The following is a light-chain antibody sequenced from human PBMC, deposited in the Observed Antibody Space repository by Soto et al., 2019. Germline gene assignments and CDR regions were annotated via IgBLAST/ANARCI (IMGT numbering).Light chain of an antibody. CDR3: QQYDSSPLT. CDR2: GAS. Sequence: EIVLTQSPGTLSLSPEERATLSCRASQSVSSSFLAWYQQKPGQAPRLLIYGASSRATGIPDRFSGSGSGTDFTLTISRLEPEDFAVYYCQQYDSSPLTFGGGTKVEIK. V-gene: IGKV3-20*01. J-gene: IGKJ4*01. CDR1: QSVSSSF.